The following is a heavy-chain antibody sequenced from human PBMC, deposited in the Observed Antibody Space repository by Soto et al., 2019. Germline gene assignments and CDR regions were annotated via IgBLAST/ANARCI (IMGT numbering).Heavy chain of an antibody. J-gene: IGHJ6*02. Sequence: SETLSLTCTVSGGSISSSSYYWGWIRQPPGKGLEWIGSIYYSGSTYYNPSLKSRVTISVDTSKNQFSLKLSSVTAADTAVYYCARTKIWTGYILDYYYYGMDVWGQGTTVTVSS. CDR1: GGSISSSSYY. D-gene: IGHD3-9*01. CDR3: ARTKIWTGYILDYYYYGMDV. CDR2: IYYSGST. V-gene: IGHV4-39*01.